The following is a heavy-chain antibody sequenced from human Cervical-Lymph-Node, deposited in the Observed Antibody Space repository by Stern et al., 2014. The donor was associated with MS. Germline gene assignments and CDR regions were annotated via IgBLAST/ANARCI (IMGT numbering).Heavy chain of an antibody. CDR2: IYATGNT. CDR3: ARVSVGTFDI. CDR1: GYSISSGSYH. J-gene: IGHJ3*02. Sequence: QVQLQESGPGLVKPSQTLSLSCTVSGYSISSGSYHWNWIRQPAGKGLEWIGRIYATGNTNYNPSLKSRVTMSVDTSTNQFSLNLSSVTAADTAVYYCARVSVGTFDIWGQGAMVTVSS. D-gene: IGHD2-15*01. V-gene: IGHV4-61*02.